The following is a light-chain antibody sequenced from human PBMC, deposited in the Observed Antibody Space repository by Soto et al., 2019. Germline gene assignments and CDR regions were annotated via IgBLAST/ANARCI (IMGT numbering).Light chain of an antibody. J-gene: IGLJ1*01. CDR2: EVS. CDR1: SSDVGGYNF. V-gene: IGLV2-14*01. CDR3: SSYARSNTLV. Sequence: QSVLTQPAPVSGSPGQSITISCTGTSSDVGGYNFVSWYQQHPGKAPKLMIYEVSNRPSGVSNRFSGSKSGNTASLTISGLQAEDEADYYCSSYARSNTLVFGTGTKLTVL.